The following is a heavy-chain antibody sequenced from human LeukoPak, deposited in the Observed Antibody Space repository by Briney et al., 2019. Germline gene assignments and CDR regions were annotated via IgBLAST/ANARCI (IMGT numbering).Heavy chain of an antibody. CDR3: ARANDYYGSGSYYTDLSFDY. V-gene: IGHV1-46*01. CDR2: INPSGGST. CDR1: GYTFTSYY. D-gene: IGHD3-10*01. Sequence: GASVKVSCKASGYTFTSYYMHWVRQAPGQGLEWMGIINPSGGSTSYAQKFQGRVTMTRDTSTSTVYMELSNPRSEDTAVYYCARANDYYGSGSYYTDLSFDYWGQGTLVTVSS. J-gene: IGHJ4*02.